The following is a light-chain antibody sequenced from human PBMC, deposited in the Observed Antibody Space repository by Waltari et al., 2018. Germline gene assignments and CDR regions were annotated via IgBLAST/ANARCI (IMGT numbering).Light chain of an antibody. Sequence: DIQLTQSPSFLSASVGDRVTITCRASQDISSHLAWYQKNPGKAPKLLVYGASTLGRGVPSGFGGGGSGTEFTLTISSLQPEDFATYYCQQLNSYPITFGQGTRLEIK. CDR3: QQLNSYPIT. CDR1: QDISSH. V-gene: IGKV1-9*01. CDR2: GAS. J-gene: IGKJ5*01.